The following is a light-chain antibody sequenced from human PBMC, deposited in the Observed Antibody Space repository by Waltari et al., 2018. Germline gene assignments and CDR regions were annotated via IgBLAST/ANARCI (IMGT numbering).Light chain of an antibody. CDR1: QSVSTW. Sequence: DIQMTQSPSTLSASVGDRVTITCRASQSVSTWVAWHQQKPGKAPNLLIYKSSTLESGVPSRLSGSRSATTVTLTITSPQPDDFSTYYCQHYSDDSRTFCQGTNVEIK. CDR3: QHYSDDSRT. CDR2: KSS. V-gene: IGKV1-5*03. J-gene: IGKJ1*01.